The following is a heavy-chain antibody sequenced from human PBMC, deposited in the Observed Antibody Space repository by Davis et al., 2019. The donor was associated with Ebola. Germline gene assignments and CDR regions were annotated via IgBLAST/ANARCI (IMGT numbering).Heavy chain of an antibody. V-gene: IGHV1-69*06. CDR2: IIPIFGTA. D-gene: IGHD4-17*01. CDR3: ARVGDYGDYSGNYYYYGMDV. J-gene: IGHJ6*02. CDR1: GGTFSSYA. Sequence: SVKVSCKASGGTFSSYAISWVRQAPGQGLEWMGGIIPIFGTANYAQKFQDRVTITADKSTSTAYMELSSLRSEDTAVYYCARVGDYGDYSGNYYYYGMDVWGQGTTVTVSS.